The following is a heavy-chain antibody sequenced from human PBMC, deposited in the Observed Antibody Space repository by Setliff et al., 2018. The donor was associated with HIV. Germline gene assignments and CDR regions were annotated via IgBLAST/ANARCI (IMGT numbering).Heavy chain of an antibody. Sequence: PSETLSLTCTVSGGSINSYYWSWIRQPPGKGLEWIGYIFYSGTTSYNPSLKSRVTISVDTSKNQFSLKLSSVTAADTAVYYCAREIYGGNSRPFDYWGQGTLVTVSS. CDR2: IFYSGTT. CDR3: AREIYGGNSRPFDY. CDR1: GGSINSYY. D-gene: IGHD4-17*01. J-gene: IGHJ4*02. V-gene: IGHV4-59*01.